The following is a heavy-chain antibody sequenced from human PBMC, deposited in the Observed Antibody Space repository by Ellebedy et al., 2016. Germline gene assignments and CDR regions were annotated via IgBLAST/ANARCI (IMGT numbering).Heavy chain of an antibody. J-gene: IGHJ4*02. CDR3: AREDVGSVTGGSFDF. V-gene: IGHV3-74*01. D-gene: IGHD1-14*01. CDR2: LNFDGSGT. CDR1: GFTLGSYR. Sequence: GESLKISCAASGFTLGSYRMHWVRQAPGKGLVWVSRLNFDGSGTSYVDSVKGRFTISGDSAKNTLYLQMTSLGAEDTAVYYCAREDVGSVTGGSFDFWGQGTLVTVSS.